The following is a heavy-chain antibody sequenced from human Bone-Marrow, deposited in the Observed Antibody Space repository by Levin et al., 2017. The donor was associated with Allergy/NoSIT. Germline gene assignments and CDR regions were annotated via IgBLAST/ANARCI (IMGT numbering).Heavy chain of an antibody. CDR2: ISYDGSNK. J-gene: IGHJ5*02. V-gene: IGHV3-30-3*01. D-gene: IGHD3-3*01. Sequence: GESLKISCAASGFTFSSYAMHWVRQAPGKGLEWVAVISYDGSNKYYADSVKGRFTISRDNSKNTLYLQMNSLRAEDTAVYYCARRGYDFWSGYYTEGRWFDPWGQGTLVTVSS. CDR1: GFTFSSYA. CDR3: ARRGYDFWSGYYTEGRWFDP.